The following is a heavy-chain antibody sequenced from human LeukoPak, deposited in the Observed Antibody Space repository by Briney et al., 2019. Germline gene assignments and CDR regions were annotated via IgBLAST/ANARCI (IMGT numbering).Heavy chain of an antibody. D-gene: IGHD6-13*01. CDR3: ARDLHSSSWYLSYYYYMDV. Sequence: ASVKVSCKASGYTFTSYGISWVRQAPGQGLEWMGWISAYNGNTNYAQKLQGRVTMTTDTSTSTAYMELRSLRSDDTAVYYCARDLHSSSWYLSYYYYMDVWGKGTTVTVSS. CDR2: ISAYNGNT. CDR1: GYTFTSYG. J-gene: IGHJ6*03. V-gene: IGHV1-18*01.